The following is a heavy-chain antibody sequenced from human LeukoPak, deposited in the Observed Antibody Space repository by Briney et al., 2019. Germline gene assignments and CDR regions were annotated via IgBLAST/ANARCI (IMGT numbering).Heavy chain of an antibody. D-gene: IGHD2-2*01. Sequence: SGPTLVNPTQTLTLICTFSGFSLSTSGVGVGWIRQPPGKALEWLALFYWDDDKRYSPSLKSRLTITKDTSKNEVVLTMTNMDPVDTATYYCAHPYCSSTSCEYYFDYWGQGTLVTVSS. CDR3: AHPYCSSTSCEYYFDY. V-gene: IGHV2-5*02. CDR2: FYWDDDK. J-gene: IGHJ4*02. CDR1: GFSLSTSGVG.